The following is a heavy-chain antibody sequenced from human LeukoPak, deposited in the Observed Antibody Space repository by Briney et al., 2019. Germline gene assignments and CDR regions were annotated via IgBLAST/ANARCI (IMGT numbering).Heavy chain of an antibody. J-gene: IGHJ4*02. CDR3: ARGGKATVVTM. D-gene: IGHD4-23*01. V-gene: IGHV4-4*07. CDR2: IYSRGSP. CDR1: GGSINIYY. Sequence: SETLSLTCTVSGGSINIYYWSWIRQPAGKGLAWIGRIYSRGSPNYNPSLKSRVSMSVDTSKNQFSLKLTSVTAADTAVYYCARGGKATVVTMWGQGILVTVSS.